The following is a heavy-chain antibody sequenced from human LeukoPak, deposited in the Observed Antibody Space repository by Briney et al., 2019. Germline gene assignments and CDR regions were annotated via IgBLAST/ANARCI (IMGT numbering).Heavy chain of an antibody. D-gene: IGHD3-10*01. Sequence: SETLSLTCTVSGGSISISSYYWGWIRQPPGKGLEWIGSISYSGSTYYSPSLKSRVTISVDTSKNQFSLKLSSVTAADTAVYYCARHYARRWFGAHGTFDYWGQGTLVTVSS. CDR1: GGSISISSYY. CDR3: ARHYARRWFGAHGTFDY. V-gene: IGHV4-39*01. J-gene: IGHJ4*02. CDR2: ISYSGST.